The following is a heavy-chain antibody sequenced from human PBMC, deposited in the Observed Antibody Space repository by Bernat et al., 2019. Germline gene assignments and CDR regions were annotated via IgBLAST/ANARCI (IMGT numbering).Heavy chain of an antibody. Sequence: QVQLVESGGGVVQPGKSLRLSCAASGFTFTIYGMHWVRQAPGKGLEWVAVISYDGSKKYYADSVKGRFTISRDNPKNTLYLQMNSLRAEDTAVYYCAKAMGLAAAGTGYWGQGPLVTVSS. V-gene: IGHV3-30*18. CDR3: AKAMGLAAAGTGY. CDR1: GFTFTIYG. J-gene: IGHJ4*02. D-gene: IGHD6-13*01. CDR2: ISYDGSKK.